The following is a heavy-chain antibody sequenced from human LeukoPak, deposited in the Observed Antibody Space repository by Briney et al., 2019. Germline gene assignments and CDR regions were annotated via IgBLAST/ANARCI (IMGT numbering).Heavy chain of an antibody. D-gene: IGHD3-10*01. CDR1: GFTFSSYG. CDR2: IWYDGSNK. CDR3: ARSYGSGIYYFDY. V-gene: IGHV3-33*01. J-gene: IGHJ4*02. Sequence: PGGSLRLSCAASGFTFSSYGIHWVRQAPGKGLEWEAVIWYDGSNKYYADSVKGRFTISRDNSKNTLYLQMNSLRAEGTAVYYCARSYGSGIYYFDYWGQGTLVTVSS.